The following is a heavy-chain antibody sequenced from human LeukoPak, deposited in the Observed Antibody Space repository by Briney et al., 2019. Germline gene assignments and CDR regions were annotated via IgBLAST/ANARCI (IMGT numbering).Heavy chain of an antibody. V-gene: IGHV1-46*01. CDR2: INPNGGST. J-gene: IGHJ5*02. CDR3: ARGAYNWNDGRGGWFDP. CDR1: GYTFTSYY. Sequence: ASVKVSCKASGYTFTSYYMHWVRQAPGQGLEWMGMINPNGGSTSYAQKFQGRATMTRDMSTSTVYMELRSLRSEDTAVYYCARGAYNWNDGRGGWFDPWGKGTLVTASS. D-gene: IGHD1-1*01.